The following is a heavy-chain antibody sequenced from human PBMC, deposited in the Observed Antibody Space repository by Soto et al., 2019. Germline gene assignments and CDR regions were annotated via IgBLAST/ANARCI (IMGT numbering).Heavy chain of an antibody. CDR2: ISVSSDYI. CDR3: VRDADRSDSWWLYV. V-gene: IGHV3-11*06. D-gene: IGHD3-3*01. Sequence: TGGSLRRSCVAYGFSFSDHYMIWIRRAPGKWLECVAYISVSSDYINYSDSVKGRFTMSWENGQNSVYLHMXSLRAEDTAVYFGVRDADRSDSWWLYVWGRGT. CDR1: GFSFSDHY. J-gene: IGHJ4*02.